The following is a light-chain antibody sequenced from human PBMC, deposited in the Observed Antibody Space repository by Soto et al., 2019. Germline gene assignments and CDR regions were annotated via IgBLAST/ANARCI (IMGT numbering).Light chain of an antibody. J-gene: IGKJ1*01. CDR3: QQYNVYWT. CDR1: QSINIW. CDR2: KAS. Sequence: DIQMTQSPSTLSGSIIDIVSITCRASQSINIWLAWYQQKPGRAPKLLIYKASTLESGVPSRFSGSGSGTEFTLTISSLQTDDFATYYCQQYNVYWTFGQGTKVDIK. V-gene: IGKV1-5*03.